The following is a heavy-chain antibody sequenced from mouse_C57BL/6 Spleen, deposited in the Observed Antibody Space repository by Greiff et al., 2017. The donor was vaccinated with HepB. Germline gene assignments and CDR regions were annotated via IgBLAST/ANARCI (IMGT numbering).Heavy chain of an antibody. V-gene: IGHV1-82*01. CDR3: ARSYSNSFAY. Sequence: VQLQQSGPELVKPGASVKISCKASGYAFSSSWMNWVKQRPGKGLEWIGRIYPGDGDTNYNGKFKGKATLTADKSSSTAYMELRSLTSEDSAVYFCARSYSNSFAYWGQGTLVTVSA. CDR2: IYPGDGDT. D-gene: IGHD2-5*01. CDR1: GYAFSSSW. J-gene: IGHJ3*01.